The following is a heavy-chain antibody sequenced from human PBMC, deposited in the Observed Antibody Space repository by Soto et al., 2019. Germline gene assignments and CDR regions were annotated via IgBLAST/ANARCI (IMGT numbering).Heavy chain of an antibody. J-gene: IGHJ2*01. CDR3: ARDPRGSQLAGTVFDL. V-gene: IGHV1-18*01. D-gene: IGHD1-1*01. Sequence: QVQLVQSGAEVKKPGASVKVSCKASGYSFNNYGINWVRQAPGQGPEWMGWISAYNGDTYYTQRLQGRVTMTTDTSTSTAFMELRSLRSDDTAVYYCARDPRGSQLAGTVFDLWGRGTLVTVSS. CDR2: ISAYNGDT. CDR1: GYSFNNYG.